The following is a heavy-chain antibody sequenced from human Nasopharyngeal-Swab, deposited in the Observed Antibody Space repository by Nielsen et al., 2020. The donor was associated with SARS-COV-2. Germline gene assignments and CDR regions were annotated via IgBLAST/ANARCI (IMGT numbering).Heavy chain of an antibody. J-gene: IGHJ4*02. CDR1: GFTFSRYG. CDR2: LSNDGGDK. CDR3: AKDGEVAAARYYFDY. V-gene: IGHV3-30*18. D-gene: IGHD6-13*01. Sequence: GVSLKISCAASGFTFSRYGMHWVRQVPGKGPEWVAVLSNDGGDKYYADSVKGRFTISRDNSKNTLYLQMNSLRPEDTAVYYCAKDGEVAAARYYFDYWGQGTLVTVSS.